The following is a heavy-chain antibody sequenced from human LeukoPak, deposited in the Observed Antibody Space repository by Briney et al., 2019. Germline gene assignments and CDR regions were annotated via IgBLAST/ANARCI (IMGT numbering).Heavy chain of an antibody. V-gene: IGHV2-5*02. CDR1: GFSLSTSGVG. CDR3: AHTVGRKYYYGMDV. J-gene: IGHJ6*04. CDR2: IYWDDDK. Sequence: SGPTRVKPTQTLTLTCTFSGFSLSTSGVGVGWIRQPPGKALEWLALIYWDDDKRYSPSLKSRLTITKDISKNQVVLTMTNMDPVDTATYYCAHTVGRKYYYGMDVWGKGTTVIVSS. D-gene: IGHD1-14*01.